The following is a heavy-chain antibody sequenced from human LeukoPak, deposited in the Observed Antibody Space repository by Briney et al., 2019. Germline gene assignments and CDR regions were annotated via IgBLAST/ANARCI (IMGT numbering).Heavy chain of an antibody. CDR2: IYYSGST. CDR1: GGSISSYY. D-gene: IGHD3-10*01. Sequence: SETLSLTCTVSGGSISSYYWSWIRQPPGKGLEWIGYIYYSGSTNYNPSLKSRVTISVDTSKNQFSLKLSSVTAADTAVYYCARVPRLLWFGELVVWFDPWGQGTLVTVSS. V-gene: IGHV4-59*12. J-gene: IGHJ5*02. CDR3: ARVPRLLWFGELVVWFDP.